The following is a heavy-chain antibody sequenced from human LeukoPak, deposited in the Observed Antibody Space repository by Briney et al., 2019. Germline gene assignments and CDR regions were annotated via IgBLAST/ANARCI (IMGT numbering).Heavy chain of an antibody. CDR2: IYPGDSDT. CDR1: GYSFTSYW. V-gene: IGHV5-51*01. D-gene: IGHD1-26*01. Sequence: GESLKISCKGSGYSFTSYWIGWVRQMPGKGLEWMGTIYPGDSDTRYSPSFQGQVTISADKSISTAYLQWSSLKASDTAMYYCARPGSGSYYGDAFDIWGQGTMVTVSS. J-gene: IGHJ3*02. CDR3: ARPGSGSYYGDAFDI.